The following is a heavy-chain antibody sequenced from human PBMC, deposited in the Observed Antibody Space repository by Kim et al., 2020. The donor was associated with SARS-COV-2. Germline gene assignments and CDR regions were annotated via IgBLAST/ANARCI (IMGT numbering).Heavy chain of an antibody. CDR1: GFTFSSYA. J-gene: IGHJ4*02. CDR3: ARVEQQLVVPTDY. V-gene: IGHV3-30-3*01. CDR2: ISYDGSNK. D-gene: IGHD6-13*01. Sequence: GGSLRLSCAASGFTFSSYAMHWVRQAPGKGLEWVAVISYDGSNKYYADSVKGRFTISRDNSKNTLYLQMNSLRAEDTAVYYCARVEQQLVVPTDYWGQGTLVTVSS.